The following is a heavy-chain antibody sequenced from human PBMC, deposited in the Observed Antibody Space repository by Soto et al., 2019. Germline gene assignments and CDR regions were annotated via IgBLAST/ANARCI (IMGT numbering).Heavy chain of an antibody. Sequence: QVQLVESGGGVVQPGRSLRLSCAASGFTFSSYGMHWVRQAPGKGLEWVAVISYDGSNKYYADSVKGRFTISRDNSKNTLYLQMNSLRAEDTAVYYCAKDRWFGEFRVGQIDYWGQGTLVTVSS. D-gene: IGHD3-10*01. CDR3: AKDRWFGEFRVGQIDY. CDR2: ISYDGSNK. J-gene: IGHJ4*02. V-gene: IGHV3-30*18. CDR1: GFTFSSYG.